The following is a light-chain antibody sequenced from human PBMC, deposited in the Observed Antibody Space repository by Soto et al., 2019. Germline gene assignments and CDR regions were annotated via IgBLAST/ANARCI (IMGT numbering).Light chain of an antibody. CDR2: KTS. Sequence: EIQMTQSPSTLSASVGDRVTITCRASQRISSWLAWHQKKPGKAPNLLIYKTSSLESGVPSRFSGSGSGTDCTLTVNSLQADYCGTYSCEQYDSYPLHFGRQTQVQIK. J-gene: IGKJ4*01. CDR1: QRISSW. CDR3: EQYDSYPLH. V-gene: IGKV1-5*03.